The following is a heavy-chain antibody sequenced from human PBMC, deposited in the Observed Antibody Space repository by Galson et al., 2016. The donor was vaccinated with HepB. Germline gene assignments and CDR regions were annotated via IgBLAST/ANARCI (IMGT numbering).Heavy chain of an antibody. CDR2: ISNDGSNK. CDR1: GFPFSGYG. Sequence: SLRLSCAASGFPFSGYGIHWVRQAPGKGLEWVAGISNDGSNKYYADSVKGRFTISRDNSKDTLYLQMNSLRAEDTAVYYCAREQWLIIRDHGGFDYWGQGTLVTVSS. V-gene: IGHV3-33*01. D-gene: IGHD6-19*01. J-gene: IGHJ4*02. CDR3: AREQWLIIRDHGGFDY.